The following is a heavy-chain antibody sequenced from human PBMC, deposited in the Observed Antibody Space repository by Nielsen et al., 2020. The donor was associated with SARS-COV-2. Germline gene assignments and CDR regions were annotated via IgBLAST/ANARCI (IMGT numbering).Heavy chain of an antibody. CDR1: GFTFDDYA. J-gene: IGHJ4*02. V-gene: IGHV3-9*01. D-gene: IGHD2-2*02. CDR3: ARGRLPYCSGTSCYTIDS. Sequence: SLKISCAASGFTFDDYAMHWVRQAPGKGLEWVSGLSWNSGRIGYADSVKGRFTISRDNAKNSLYLQMNSLRAEDTAVYYCARGRLPYCSGTSCYTIDSWGQGTLVTVSS. CDR2: LSWNSGRI.